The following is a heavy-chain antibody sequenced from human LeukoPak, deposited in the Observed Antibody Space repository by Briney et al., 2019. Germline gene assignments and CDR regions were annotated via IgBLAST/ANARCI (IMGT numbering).Heavy chain of an antibody. CDR3: ARQMQSHGNFDS. CDR1: GFTVSSYA. Sequence: GGSLRLSCAASGFTVSSYAMHWVRQPIGKGLEWVSALGIAGDTFYPGSVKGRFTISRENARNSLYLQMNSLRAEDTAMYYCARQMQSHGNFDSWGQGTLVTVSS. J-gene: IGHJ4*02. V-gene: IGHV3-13*01. D-gene: IGHD1-26*01. CDR2: LGIAGDT.